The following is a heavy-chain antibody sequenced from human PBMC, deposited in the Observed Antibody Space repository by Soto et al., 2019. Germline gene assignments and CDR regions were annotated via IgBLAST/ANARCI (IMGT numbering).Heavy chain of an antibody. J-gene: IGHJ5*02. CDR3: AREIGSCSSTSCNNWFDP. CDR2: IIPIFGTA. Sequence: QVQLVQSGAEVKKPGSSVKVSCNASGGTFSSYAISWVRQAPGQGLEWMGGIIPIFGTANYAQKFQGRVTITADESTSTAYMELSSLRSEDTAVYYCAREIGSCSSTSCNNWFDPWGQGTLVTVSS. CDR1: GGTFSSYA. D-gene: IGHD2-2*01. V-gene: IGHV1-69*01.